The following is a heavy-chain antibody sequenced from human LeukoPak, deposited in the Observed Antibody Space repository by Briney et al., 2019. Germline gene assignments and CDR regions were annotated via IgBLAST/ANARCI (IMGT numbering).Heavy chain of an antibody. CDR1: GFTFSSYA. D-gene: IGHD5-12*01. CDR2: ISYDGSNK. Sequence: PGGSLRLSCAASGFTFSSYAMHWVRQAPGKGLEWVAVISYDGSNKYYADSVKGRFTISRDNSKNTLYLQMNSLRAEDTAVYYCARDRVATTAQSYYYYGMDVSGQGTTVTVSS. V-gene: IGHV3-30*04. CDR3: ARDRVATTAQSYYYYGMDV. J-gene: IGHJ6*02.